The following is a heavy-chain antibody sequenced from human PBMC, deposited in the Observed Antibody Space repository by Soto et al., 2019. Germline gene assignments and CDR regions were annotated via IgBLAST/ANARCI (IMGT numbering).Heavy chain of an antibody. D-gene: IGHD5-12*01. CDR2: ISTTGNTK. CDR3: ESQNNRDGYKIDY. CDR1: GFIFSDYY. Sequence: XESLRLACAASGFIFSDYYMSWIRQAPGKGLEWLSYISTTGNTKYYLESVKGRFTISRDNAKNSLYLQMNSLRAEDTAVYYCESQNNRDGYKIDYWGQGTLVTVSS. V-gene: IGHV3-11*01. J-gene: IGHJ4*02.